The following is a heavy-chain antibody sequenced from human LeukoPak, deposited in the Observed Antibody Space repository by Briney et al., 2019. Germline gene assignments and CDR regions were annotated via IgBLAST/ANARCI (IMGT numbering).Heavy chain of an antibody. CDR3: ARETSQKGAHYMDV. V-gene: IGHV4-59*01. CDR2: IYYSGST. D-gene: IGHD3-16*01. CDR1: GGSIISYY. Sequence: SETLSLTCTVSGGSIISYYWSWIRQPPGKGLEYIGYIYYSGSTNYNPSLKSRLTISVDTSKNQFSLKLSSVTAADTAVYYCARETSQKGAHYMDVWGKGTTVTISS. J-gene: IGHJ6*03.